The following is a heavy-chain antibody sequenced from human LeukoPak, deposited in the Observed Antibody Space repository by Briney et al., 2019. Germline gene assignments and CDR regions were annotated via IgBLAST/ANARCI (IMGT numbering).Heavy chain of an antibody. J-gene: IGHJ4*02. CDR1: GGSIGSSTYY. D-gene: IGHD6-13*01. CDR3: AGGVKHSSSWYKGEVDF. Sequence: SETLSLTCTVSGGSIGSSTYYWGWIRQPPGKGLEWIGSIYYSGSTYYNPSLKSRVTISVDTSKSQFSLRLTSLTAADTAVYYCAGGVKHSSSWYKGEVDFWGQGTLVTVSS. CDR2: IYYSGST. V-gene: IGHV4-39*01.